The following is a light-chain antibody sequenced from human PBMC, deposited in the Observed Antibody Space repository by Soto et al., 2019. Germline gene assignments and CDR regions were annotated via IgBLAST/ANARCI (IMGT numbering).Light chain of an antibody. J-gene: IGKJ1*01. CDR3: QQWNSYSWT. Sequence: EIVMAQSPATLSVSPGERATHSCRASQSVSSNLAWYQQKPGQAPRLLIYGASTRATGIPARFSGSGSGTEFTLTVSSLQSQDFAVYYCQQWNSYSWTFGQGTKVEIK. CDR1: QSVSSN. CDR2: GAS. V-gene: IGKV3-15*01.